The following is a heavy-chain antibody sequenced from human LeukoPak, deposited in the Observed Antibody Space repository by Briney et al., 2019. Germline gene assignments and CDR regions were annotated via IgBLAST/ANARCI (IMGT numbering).Heavy chain of an antibody. CDR3: ARPIGPRFDY. J-gene: IGHJ4*02. D-gene: IGHD2/OR15-2a*01. CDR2: IYPADSDT. CDR1: GYSFTSYW. V-gene: IGHV5-51*01. Sequence: GESLKISCKGSGYSFTSYWIGWVRQMPGKGLEQMGIIYPADSDTRYCPSFQGQVTISPDKSITTAYLQWSSLQPSDTAMYSCARPIGPRFDYWGQGTLVTVSS.